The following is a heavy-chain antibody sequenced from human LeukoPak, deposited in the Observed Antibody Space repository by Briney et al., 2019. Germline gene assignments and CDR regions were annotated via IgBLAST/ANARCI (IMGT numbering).Heavy chain of an antibody. CDR2: INSDGSST. D-gene: IGHD6-13*01. CDR1: GFTFSSYW. V-gene: IGHV3-74*01. J-gene: IGHJ5*02. Sequence: GGSLRLSCAASGFTFSSYWMHWVRQAPGKGLVWVSRINSDGSSTSYADSVKGRLTISRDNAKNTLYLQMNSLRAEDTAVYYCARALGSSSWLFDPWGQGTLVTVSS. CDR3: ARALGSSSWLFDP.